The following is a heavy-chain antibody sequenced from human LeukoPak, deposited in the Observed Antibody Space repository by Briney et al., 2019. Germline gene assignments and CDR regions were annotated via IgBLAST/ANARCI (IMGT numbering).Heavy chain of an antibody. D-gene: IGHD5-12*01. CDR3: ARDDALVATGSFDY. V-gene: IGHV1-18*01. Sequence: GASVKVSCKASGYTFTSYGISWVRQAPGQGLEWMGWISAYSGNTNYAQKLQGRVTMTTDTSTSTAYMELRSLRSDDTAVYYCARDDALVATGSFDYWGQGTLVTVSS. CDR2: ISAYSGNT. CDR1: GYTFTSYG. J-gene: IGHJ4*02.